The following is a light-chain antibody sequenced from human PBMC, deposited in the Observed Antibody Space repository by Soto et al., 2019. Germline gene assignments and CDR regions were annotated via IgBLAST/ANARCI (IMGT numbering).Light chain of an antibody. CDR2: AAS. CDR1: QGIRNF. J-gene: IGKJ3*01. Sequence: DIQMTQSPTSLSASVGDRVTITCRASQGIRNFVAGYQQKPGKAPKLLLYAASTLQSGVPSRFSGSGSGTDFTLTINSLQPEDVATYSCQKYSSVPVFGPGTKVEIK. V-gene: IGKV1-27*01. CDR3: QKYSSVPV.